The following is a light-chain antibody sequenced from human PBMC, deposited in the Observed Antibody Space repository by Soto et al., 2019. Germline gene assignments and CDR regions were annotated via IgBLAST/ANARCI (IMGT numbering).Light chain of an antibody. CDR1: QRISGW. CDR3: QQYNTYWT. Sequence: DIQMTQSPSTLSASVGDRVTITCRASQRISGWLAWYQQKPGKAPKLLISDASNLESGVPSRFSGSGSGTEFSLTSNSLQPDDFATYYCQQYNTYWTFGQGTKVEFK. V-gene: IGKV1-5*01. CDR2: DAS. J-gene: IGKJ1*01.